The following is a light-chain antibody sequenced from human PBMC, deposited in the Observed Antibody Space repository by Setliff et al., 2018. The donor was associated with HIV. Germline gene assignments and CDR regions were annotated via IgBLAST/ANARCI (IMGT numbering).Light chain of an antibody. J-gene: IGLJ1*01. V-gene: IGLV1-44*01. Sequence: QSALTQPPSTSGTPGHRVIISCSGSNSNIGSNTVNWYQQLPGTAPKLLIYSNNQRPSGVPDRFSGSKSGTSASLAISGLQSEDEADYYCAAWDDGLNAFYVFGTGTKGTVL. CDR2: SNN. CDR1: NSNIGSNT. CDR3: AAWDDGLNAFYV.